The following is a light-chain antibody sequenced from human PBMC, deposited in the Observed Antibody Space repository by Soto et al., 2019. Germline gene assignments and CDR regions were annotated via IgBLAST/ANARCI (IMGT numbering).Light chain of an antibody. J-gene: IGLJ1*01. CDR3: CSYAGSRTYV. CDR2: EGT. V-gene: IGLV2-23*01. CDR1: NSDLGSYDL. Sequence: QSVLTQPASVSGSPGQSITISCTGTNSDLGSYDLVSWYLQYPGKAPKVIIFEGTKRPSGVSDRFSGSKSGNTASLTISGLQTEDEADYYCCSYAGSRTYVFGPGTKVAVL.